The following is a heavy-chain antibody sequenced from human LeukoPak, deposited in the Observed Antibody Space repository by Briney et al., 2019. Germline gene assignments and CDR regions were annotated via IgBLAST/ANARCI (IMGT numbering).Heavy chain of an antibody. V-gene: IGHV3-23*01. Sequence: GGSLRLSCAASGFTLSNYAMRWVRQAPGKGPEWVSGISGSGGSTYYADSVKGRFTISRDNSKNTLYLQMNSLRAEDTAVYYCAKDPSKGDYYYYYFDYWGQGILVTVSS. D-gene: IGHD3-22*01. CDR3: AKDPSKGDYYYYYFDY. J-gene: IGHJ4*02. CDR2: ISGSGGST. CDR1: GFTLSNYA.